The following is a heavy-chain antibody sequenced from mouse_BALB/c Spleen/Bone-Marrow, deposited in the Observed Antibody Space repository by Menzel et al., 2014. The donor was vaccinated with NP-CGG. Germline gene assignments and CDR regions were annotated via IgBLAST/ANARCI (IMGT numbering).Heavy chain of an antibody. CDR3: ARNYDYDGGYYAMDY. CDR2: INPSTGYT. D-gene: IGHD2-4*01. V-gene: IGHV1-7*01. J-gene: IGHJ4*01. Sequence: QVQLKESGAELAKPGASVKMSCKASGYNFISYWMHWVKQRPGQGLEWIGYINPSTGYTEYNQKFKDKATLTADKSSSKAYMKLSSLTSEDSAVYYCARNYDYDGGYYAMDYWGQGTSVTVSS. CDR1: GYNFISYW.